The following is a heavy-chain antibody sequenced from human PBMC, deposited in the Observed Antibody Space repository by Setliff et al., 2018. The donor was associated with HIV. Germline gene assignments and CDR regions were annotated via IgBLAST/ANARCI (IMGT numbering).Heavy chain of an antibody. CDR1: GFSISDFW. V-gene: IGHV3-53*01. Sequence: GGSLRLSCAASGFSISDFWMSWVRQAPGKGLEWVSVIYSGGSTYYADSVKGRFTISRDNSRNTLYLQMNSLRAEDTAVYYCARVSPWFDPWGQGTLVTVSS. CDR3: ARVSPWFDP. CDR2: IYSGGST. J-gene: IGHJ5*02.